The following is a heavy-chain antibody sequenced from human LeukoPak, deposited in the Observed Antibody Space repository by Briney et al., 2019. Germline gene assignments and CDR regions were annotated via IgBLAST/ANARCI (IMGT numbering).Heavy chain of an antibody. J-gene: IGHJ3*02. D-gene: IGHD6-6*01. CDR3: ARVGGIAAPRRAFDI. V-gene: IGHV6-1*01. CDR2: TYYRSNWYN. CDR1: GESVSSNSAA. Sequence: SQTLSLTCAISGESVSSNSAAWNCIRQSPSRGLVWLGRTYYRSNWYNDYAVSVTSRITINPDTSKNQFSLLLNSVTPEDTAVYYCARVGGIAAPRRAFDIWGQGTMVTVSS.